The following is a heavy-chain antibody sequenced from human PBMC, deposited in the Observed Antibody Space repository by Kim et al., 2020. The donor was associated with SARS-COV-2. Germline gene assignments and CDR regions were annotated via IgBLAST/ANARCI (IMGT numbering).Heavy chain of an antibody. J-gene: IGHJ1*01. Sequence: GGSLRLSCAASGFTFSNAWMSWVRQAPGKGLEWVGRIKSKTDGGTTDYAAPVKGRFTISRDDSKNTLYLQMNSLKTEDTAVYYCTTGSRVLFLDFQHWGQGTLVTVSS. CDR1: GFTFSNAW. V-gene: IGHV3-15*01. D-gene: IGHD2-21*01. CDR2: IKSKTDGGTT. CDR3: TTGSRVLFLDFQH.